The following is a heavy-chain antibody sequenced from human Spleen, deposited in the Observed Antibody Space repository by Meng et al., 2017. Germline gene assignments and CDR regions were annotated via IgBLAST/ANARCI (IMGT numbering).Heavy chain of an antibody. V-gene: IGHV1-69*02. D-gene: IGHD1-26*01. CDR3: ARSVGNTYGTFDS. Sequence: SVTVSCKASGDSFSVSTFSWLRQAPGQGLEWLGRIIPIIGLVNNAQKFQGRVTITADKSTSTANMELSSLRSEDTAVYYCARSVGNTYGTFDSWGPGTLVTVSS. CDR2: IIPIIGLV. CDR1: GDSFSVST. J-gene: IGHJ4*02.